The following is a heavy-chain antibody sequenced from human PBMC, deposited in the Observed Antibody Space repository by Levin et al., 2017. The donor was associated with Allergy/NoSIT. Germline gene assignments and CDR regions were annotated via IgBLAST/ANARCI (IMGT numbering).Heavy chain of an antibody. CDR2: IYYSGST. CDR3: VSGWNERALDY. V-gene: IGHV4-59*01. CDR1: GGSISSYY. D-gene: IGHD6-19*01. Sequence: TSSETLSLTCTVSGGSISSYYWSWIRQPPGKGLEWIGYIYYSGSTNYNPSLKSRVTISVDTSKNQFSLKLSSVTAADTAVYYCVSGWNERALDYWGQGTLVTVSS. J-gene: IGHJ4*02.